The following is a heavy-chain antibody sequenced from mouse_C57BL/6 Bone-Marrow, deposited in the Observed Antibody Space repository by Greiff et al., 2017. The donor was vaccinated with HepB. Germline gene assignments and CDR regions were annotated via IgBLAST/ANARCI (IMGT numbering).Heavy chain of an antibody. J-gene: IGHJ4*01. CDR2: IRNKANGYTT. D-gene: IGHD2-3*01. V-gene: IGHV7-3*01. Sequence: DVHLVESGGGLVQPGGSLSLSCAASGFTFTDYYMSWVRQPPGKALEWLGFIRNKANGYTTEYSASVKGRFTISRDNSQSILYLQMNALRAEDSATYYCARSYDGSYYAMDYWGQGTSVTVSS. CDR1: GFTFTDYY. CDR3: ARSYDGSYYAMDY.